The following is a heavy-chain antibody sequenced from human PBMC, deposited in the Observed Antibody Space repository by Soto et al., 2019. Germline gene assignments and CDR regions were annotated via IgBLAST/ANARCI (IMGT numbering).Heavy chain of an antibody. V-gene: IGHV1-2*04. CDR3: ARVGVAAANGGYGDYFDY. CDR1: GYTFTGYY. Sequence: QVQLVQSGAEVKKPGASVKVSCKASGYTFTGYYMHWVRQAPGQGLEWMGWINPNSGGTNYAQKFQGWVTMTRDTSISTAYMELSRLRSDDTAVYYCARVGVAAANGGYGDYFDYWGQGTLVTVSS. D-gene: IGHD2-15*01. J-gene: IGHJ4*02. CDR2: INPNSGGT.